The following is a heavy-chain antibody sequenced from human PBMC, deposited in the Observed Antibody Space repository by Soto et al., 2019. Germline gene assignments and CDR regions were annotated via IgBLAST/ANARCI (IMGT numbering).Heavy chain of an antibody. CDR3: AXXAVAXRXWYFDL. D-gene: IGHD6-19*01. V-gene: IGHV3-23*01. CDR1: GFTFSTYT. J-gene: IGHJ2*01. CDR2: ISGTGGSS. Sequence: EVQLLESGGGLVQPGGSLRLSCAASGFTFSTYTMSWVRQAPGKGMECVSAISGTGGSSSYTDSVKGRXXXXXXXXXXXXXXXXXXXXXXXXXRXYCAXXAVAXRXWYFDLWGRGXXVTVXS.